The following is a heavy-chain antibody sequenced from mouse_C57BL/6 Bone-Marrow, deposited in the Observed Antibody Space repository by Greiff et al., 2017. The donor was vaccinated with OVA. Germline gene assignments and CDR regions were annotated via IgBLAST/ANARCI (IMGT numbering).Heavy chain of an antibody. CDR3: ARLTTRGYFDV. CDR1: GFTFSDYG. D-gene: IGHD5-5*01. Sequence: EVQVVESGGGLVQPGGSLKLSCAASGFTFSDYGMAWVRQAPRQGPEWVAFISNLAYSIYYADTVTGRFTISRENAKNTLYLEMSSLRSENTAMYDCARLTTRGYFDVWGTGTTVTVSS. V-gene: IGHV5-15*01. J-gene: IGHJ1*03. CDR2: ISNLAYSI.